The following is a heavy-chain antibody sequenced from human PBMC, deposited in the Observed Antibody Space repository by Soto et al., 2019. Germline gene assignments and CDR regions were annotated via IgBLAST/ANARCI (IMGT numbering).Heavy chain of an antibody. V-gene: IGHV4-4*02. CDR1: GGSISTNW. Sequence: QVQLQESGPGLVKPSGTLSLTCVVSGGSISTNWWSWVRQPPGKGLEWIGEISHTGSTNYNPSLRSRVTISVDKSKNQFSLKVNSVSAADTAVYYCARVGDGMDVWGQGTTVTVSS. CDR3: ARVGDGMDV. J-gene: IGHJ6*02. CDR2: ISHTGST.